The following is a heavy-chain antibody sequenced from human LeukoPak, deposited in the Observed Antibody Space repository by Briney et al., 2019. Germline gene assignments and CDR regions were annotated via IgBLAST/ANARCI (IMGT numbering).Heavy chain of an antibody. V-gene: IGHV3-33*01. Sequence: PGRSLRLSCGASGFTFSSYGMHWVRQAPGKGLEWVAVMWYDGSNKYYADSVKGRFTLSRDNSKNTLYLQMKSLRAEETAVYYCARDRYYGSGRGFDYWGQGTLVTVSS. CDR3: ARDRYYGSGRGFDY. CDR2: MWYDGSNK. J-gene: IGHJ4*02. CDR1: GFTFSSYG. D-gene: IGHD3-10*01.